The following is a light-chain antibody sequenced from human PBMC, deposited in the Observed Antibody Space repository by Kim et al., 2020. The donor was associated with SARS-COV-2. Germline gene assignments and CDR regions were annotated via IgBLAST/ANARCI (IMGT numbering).Light chain of an antibody. CDR1: QYIDAY. V-gene: IGKV1-5*03. J-gene: IGKJ2*01. Sequence: SASVGDRVTISCRASQYIDAYLAWYQQKPGRAPKLLVYLASTLETGVPSRFSGTGSGTEFSLTISGLQPEDFATYYCQHYSRFPYTFGQGTKLEIK. CDR3: QHYSRFPYT. CDR2: LAS.